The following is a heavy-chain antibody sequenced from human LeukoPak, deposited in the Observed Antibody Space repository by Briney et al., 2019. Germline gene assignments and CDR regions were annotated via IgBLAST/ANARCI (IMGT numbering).Heavy chain of an antibody. D-gene: IGHD3-22*01. J-gene: IGHJ4*02. CDR2: ISGSSSYI. Sequence: GGSLRLSCAASRFTCSTYNMNWVRQAPGKGLEWVSSISGSSSYIYYADSVKGRFSISRDNAKNSVYLQMHSLRAEDTAVYYCARDLQFWDRRITMIVGNHPSSYYFDYWGQGTLVTVSS. V-gene: IGHV3-21*01. CDR3: ARDLQFWDRRITMIVGNHPSSYYFDY. CDR1: RFTCSTYN.